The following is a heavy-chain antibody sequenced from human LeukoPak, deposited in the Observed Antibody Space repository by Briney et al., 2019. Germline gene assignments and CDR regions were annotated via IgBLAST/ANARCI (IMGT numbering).Heavy chain of an antibody. CDR2: ISYDGSNK. CDR1: GFTFSSYA. D-gene: IGHD6-13*01. CDR3: ARVPVGIAAAGTGHYYYGMDV. J-gene: IGHJ6*02. V-gene: IGHV3-30-3*01. Sequence: GGSLRLPCAASGFTFSSYAMHWVRQAPGKGLEWVAVISYDGSNKYYADSVKGRFTISRDNSKNTLYLQMNSLRAEDTAVYYCARVPVGIAAAGTGHYYYGMDVWGQGTTVTVSS.